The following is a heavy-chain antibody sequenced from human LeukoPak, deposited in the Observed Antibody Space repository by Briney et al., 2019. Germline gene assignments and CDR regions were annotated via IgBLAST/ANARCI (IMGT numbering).Heavy chain of an antibody. J-gene: IGHJ4*02. D-gene: IGHD6-13*01. CDR3: ARTYSSSWYFDY. CDR1: GYTFTGYY. V-gene: IGHV1-2*02. Sequence: ASVKVSCKASGYTFTGYYMHWVRQAPGQGLEWMGWINPNSGGTNYAQKFQGRVTMTRDTSISTAYMELSRLRSDDTAVYYCARTYSSSWYFDYWGQGTLVTVSS. CDR2: INPNSGGT.